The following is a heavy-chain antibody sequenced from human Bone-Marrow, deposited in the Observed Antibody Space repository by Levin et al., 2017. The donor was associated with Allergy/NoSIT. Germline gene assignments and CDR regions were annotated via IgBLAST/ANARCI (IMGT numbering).Heavy chain of an antibody. V-gene: IGHV3-74*01. CDR3: ARGYSVSLGGY. J-gene: IGHJ4*02. Sequence: GESLKISCAASGFTFSNYWMYWVRQTPGKGLVWVSRINSDGSTTTYADSVKGRFTISRDNAKNTLYLQMNNLGAEDTAVYYCARGYSVSLGGYWGQGTLVTVSS. CDR2: INSDGSTT. D-gene: IGHD5/OR15-5a*01. CDR1: GFTFSNYW.